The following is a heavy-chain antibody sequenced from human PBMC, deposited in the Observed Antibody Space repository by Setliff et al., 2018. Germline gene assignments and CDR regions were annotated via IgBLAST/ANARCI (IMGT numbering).Heavy chain of an antibody. CDR2: ISNSGSTI. CDR1: GFTVSSNY. CDR3: ARGSSGWYGLTDY. D-gene: IGHD6-19*01. Sequence: GGSLRLSCAASGFTVSSNYMSWIRQPPGKGLEWVSYISNSGSTIYYAASVKGRFTISRDNAKNSLYLQMNSLRAEDTAVYYCARGSSGWYGLTDYWGQGTLVTVSS. V-gene: IGHV3-11*04. J-gene: IGHJ4*02.